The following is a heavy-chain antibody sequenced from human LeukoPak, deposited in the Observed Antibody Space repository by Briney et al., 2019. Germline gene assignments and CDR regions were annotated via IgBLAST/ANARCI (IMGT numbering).Heavy chain of an antibody. D-gene: IGHD5-24*01. Sequence: GSSVKVSCKASGGTFSSYAITWVRQAPGQGLEWMGGIIPFFGTANYAQKFQGRVTITADESTGTAYMELSSLRSDDTAVYYCAKSRNYQLRVFDYWGQGTLVTVSS. V-gene: IGHV1-69*01. CDR2: IIPFFGTA. CDR1: GGTFSSYA. CDR3: AKSRNYQLRVFDY. J-gene: IGHJ4*02.